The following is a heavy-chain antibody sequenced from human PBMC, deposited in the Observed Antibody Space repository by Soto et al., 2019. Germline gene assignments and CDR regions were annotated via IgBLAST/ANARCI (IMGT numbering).Heavy chain of an antibody. V-gene: IGHV3-21*01. Sequence: EVQLVESGGGLVKPGGSLRLSCAASGFTFSSYSMNWVRQAPGKGLEWVSSISSSSSYIYYADSVKGRFTISRDNAKNSRYLQMNSLRAEDTAVYYCARKAAGGYYFDYWGQGTLVTVS. D-gene: IGHD6-13*01. CDR3: ARKAAGGYYFDY. CDR2: ISSSSSYI. CDR1: GFTFSSYS. J-gene: IGHJ4*02.